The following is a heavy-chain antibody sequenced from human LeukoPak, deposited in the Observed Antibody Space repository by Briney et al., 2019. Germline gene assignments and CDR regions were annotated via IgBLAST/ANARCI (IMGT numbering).Heavy chain of an antibody. CDR2: INPNSGAT. J-gene: IGHJ4*02. CDR3: ARDSQSTTPDY. CDR1: GYTFTSYY. Sequence: ASVKVSCKASGYTFTSYYMHWVRQAPGQGLEWMGWINPNSGATNYAQKFQGRVTMTRDTSINTAYMELSRLTSDDTAVYYCARDSQSTTPDYWGQGTLVTVSS. V-gene: IGHV1-2*02. D-gene: IGHD5/OR15-5a*01.